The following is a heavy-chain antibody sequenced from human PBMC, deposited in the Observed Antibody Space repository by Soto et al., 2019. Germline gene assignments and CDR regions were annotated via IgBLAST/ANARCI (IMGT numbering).Heavy chain of an antibody. V-gene: IGHV1-69*06. J-gene: IGHJ4*02. CDR1: GYTFITYA. CDR2: IIPIFGTA. CDR3: ASSVDSNDVLYYFDY. D-gene: IGHD5-12*01. Sequence: PSVKVSCKASGYTFITYAIHWVRQAPGQRLEWMGGIIPIFGTANYAQKFQGRVTITADKSTSTAYMELSSLRSEDTAVYYCASSVDSNDVLYYFDYWGQGTRVTAPQ.